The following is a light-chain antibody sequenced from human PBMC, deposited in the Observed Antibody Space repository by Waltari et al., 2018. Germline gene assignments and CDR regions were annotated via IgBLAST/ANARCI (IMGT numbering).Light chain of an antibody. J-gene: IGLJ1*01. CDR1: DIRRKS. Sequence: SYVLAQPHSVSVAPGETARITWCGSDIRRKSSHWYQQKPGQAPRLVIDYDSARPSGIPERFSGSNSGNTSTLTISRVEAGDEADYYCQVWDNTSDHVFGTGTTVTVL. V-gene: IGLV3-21*04. CDR2: YDS. CDR3: QVWDNTSDHV.